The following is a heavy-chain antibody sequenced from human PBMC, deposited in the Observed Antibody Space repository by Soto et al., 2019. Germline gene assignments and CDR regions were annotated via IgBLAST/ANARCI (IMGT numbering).Heavy chain of an antibody. D-gene: IGHD2-15*01. J-gene: IGHJ6*02. CDR3: ASDLGATRHYYYTMDV. Sequence: GGSLRLSCAASGFTFNTYGMHWVRQAPGKGLEWVAVIWYDGSSEYYTESVKGRFTISRDNSKNALYLQMNSLRAEDTAMYYCASDLGATRHYYYTMDVWGQGTTVTVSS. CDR1: GFTFNTYG. CDR2: IWYDGSSE. V-gene: IGHV3-33*01.